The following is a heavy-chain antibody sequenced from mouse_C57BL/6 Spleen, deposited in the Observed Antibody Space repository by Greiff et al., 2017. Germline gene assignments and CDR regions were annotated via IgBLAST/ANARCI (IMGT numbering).Heavy chain of an antibody. J-gene: IGHJ4*01. CDR3: SRYIDYYGSSYPYAMDY. CDR2: IRNKANGYTT. Sequence: DVMLVESGGGLVQPGGSLSLSCAASGFTFTDYYMSWVRQPPGKALEWLGFIRNKANGYTTEYSASLKGRFTISRDNSQSILYIQMNALRAEDSATDDWSRYIDYYGSSYPYAMDYWGQGTSVTVSS. V-gene: IGHV7-3*01. CDR1: GFTFTDYY. D-gene: IGHD1-1*01.